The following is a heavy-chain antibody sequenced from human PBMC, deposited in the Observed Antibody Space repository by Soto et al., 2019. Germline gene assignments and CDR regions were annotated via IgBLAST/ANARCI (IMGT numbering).Heavy chain of an antibody. J-gene: IGHJ1*01. D-gene: IGHD6-13*01. CDR2: MNPNSGNT. CDR3: ARGLRYSSSWYPTPIPRYFQH. CDR1: GYTFTSYD. Sequence: GASVKVSCKASGYTFTSYDINWVRQATGQGLEWMGWMNPNSGNTGYAQKFQGRVTMTRNTSISTAYMELSSLRSEDTAVYYRARGLRYSSSWYPTPIPRYFQHWGQGTLVTVSS. V-gene: IGHV1-8*01.